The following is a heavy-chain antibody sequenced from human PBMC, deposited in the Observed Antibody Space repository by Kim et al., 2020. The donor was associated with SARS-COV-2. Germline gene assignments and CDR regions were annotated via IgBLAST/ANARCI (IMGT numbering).Heavy chain of an antibody. J-gene: IGHJ4*02. V-gene: IGHV4-39*07. CDR2: TYYSGST. D-gene: IGHD6-6*01. Sequence: SETLSLTCTVSGGSISSSSYYWGWIRQPPGKGLEWIGSTYYSGSTYYNPSLKSRVTISVDTSKNQFSLKLSSVTAADTAVYYCARGDRLVRMCFDYWGQG. CDR1: GGSISSSSYY. CDR3: ARGDRLVRMCFDY.